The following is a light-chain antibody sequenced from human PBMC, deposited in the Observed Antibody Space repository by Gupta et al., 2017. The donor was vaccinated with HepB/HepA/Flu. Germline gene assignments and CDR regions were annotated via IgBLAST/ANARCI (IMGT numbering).Light chain of an antibody. CDR2: DTS. Sequence: ELVLTQSPATLSLSPGEGATLSCRASQSVTDLAWYQQKPGQAPRLLIHDTSTRATGIPDRFSGSWSGTEFTRTISSLEPEEFAVYDGQQRDYWTAPFTFGPGTKVDIK. J-gene: IGKJ3*01. CDR1: QSVTD. CDR3: QQRDYWTAPFT. V-gene: IGKV3-11*01.